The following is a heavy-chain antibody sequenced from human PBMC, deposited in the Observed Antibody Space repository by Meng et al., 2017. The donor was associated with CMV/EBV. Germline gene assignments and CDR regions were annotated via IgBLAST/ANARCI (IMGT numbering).Heavy chain of an antibody. V-gene: IGHV4-59*01. D-gene: IGHD5-18*01. CDR3: ARAADTAMAFYV. Sequence: GSLRLSCTVSGGSISGYYWSWIRQPPGKGLEWIGYIYYSGSTNYNPSLKSRVTISVDTSKNQFSLKLSSVTAADTAVYYCARAADTAMAFYVWGQGTTVTVSS. CDR2: IYYSGST. CDR1: GGSISGYY. J-gene: IGHJ6*02.